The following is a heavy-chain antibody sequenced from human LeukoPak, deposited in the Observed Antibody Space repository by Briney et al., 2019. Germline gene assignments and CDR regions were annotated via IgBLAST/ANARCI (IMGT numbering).Heavy chain of an antibody. Sequence: SATLSLTCTVSGDSMSDYFWTWIRQPPGKGLEWIGYAAASGSTNYNPSLKSRVTISVDTSKNQFSLKLSSVTAADTAVYYCARGVVIAPQTFDYWGQGTLVTVSS. CDR3: ARGVVIAPQTFDY. CDR2: AAASGST. CDR1: GDSMSDYF. J-gene: IGHJ4*02. V-gene: IGHV4-59*01. D-gene: IGHD2-21*01.